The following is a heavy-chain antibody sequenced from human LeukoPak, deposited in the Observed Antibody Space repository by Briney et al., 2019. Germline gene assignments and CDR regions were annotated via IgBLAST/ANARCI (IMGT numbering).Heavy chain of an antibody. J-gene: IGHJ3*02. CDR1: GFIFSSYS. Sequence: PGGSLRLSCAASGFIFSSYSMNWVRQAPGKGLEWVSSISSSSIYIYFADSVKGRFTISRDNAKNALYLQMNSLRVEDTAVYYCARSIGGGAFDIWGQETMVT. D-gene: IGHD6-6*01. CDR2: ISSSSIYI. CDR3: ARSIGGGAFDI. V-gene: IGHV3-21*01.